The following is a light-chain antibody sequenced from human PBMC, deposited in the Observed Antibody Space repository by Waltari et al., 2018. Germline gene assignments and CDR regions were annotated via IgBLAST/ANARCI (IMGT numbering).Light chain of an antibody. CDR1: QSVGIN. Sequence: EVVMTQSQAALSVSPGERATLSCRASQSVGINLAWYQQKPGQAPRLLISTASTRATGIPARFSGSGSGTEFTLTINSLQSEDSAIYYCHQYNNWPPGGTFGQGTKVELK. V-gene: IGKV3-15*01. CDR2: TAS. CDR3: HQYNNWPPGGT. J-gene: IGKJ1*01.